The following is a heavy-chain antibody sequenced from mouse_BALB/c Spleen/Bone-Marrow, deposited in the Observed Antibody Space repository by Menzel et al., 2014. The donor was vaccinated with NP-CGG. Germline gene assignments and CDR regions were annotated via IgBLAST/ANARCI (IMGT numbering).Heavy chain of an antibody. CDR1: GFTFSTYA. CDR3: SRLRMITTYFDV. Sequence: EVTLVESGGGLAKPGGSLQLSCAASGFTFSTYAMSWVRQTPEKRLEWVATISSSGSYTYYPDSVKGRFTISRDNAKNTLYLQMSSLRSGDTAMFYCSRLRMITTYFDVWGAGTTVTVSS. D-gene: IGHD2-4*01. V-gene: IGHV5-9-3*01. J-gene: IGHJ1*01. CDR2: ISSSGSYT.